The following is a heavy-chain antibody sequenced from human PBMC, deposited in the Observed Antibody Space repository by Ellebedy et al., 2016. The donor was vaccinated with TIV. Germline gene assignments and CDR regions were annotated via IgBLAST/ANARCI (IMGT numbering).Heavy chain of an antibody. Sequence: ASVKVSXKASGGTFSSYAISWVRQAPGQGLEWMGWINPNSGGTNYAQKFQGRVTMTRDTSISTAYMELSRPRSEDTAVYYCAAGYGVTTQDDAFDIWGQGTMVTVSS. CDR3: AAGYGVTTQDDAFDI. CDR2: INPNSGGT. J-gene: IGHJ3*02. V-gene: IGHV1-2*02. CDR1: GGTFSSYA. D-gene: IGHD4-17*01.